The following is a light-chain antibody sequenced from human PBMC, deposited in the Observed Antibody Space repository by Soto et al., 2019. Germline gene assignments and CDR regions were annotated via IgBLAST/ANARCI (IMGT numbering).Light chain of an antibody. Sequence: QLVLTQPPSASGTPGQRVTISCSGSSSNIGKNYAHWYQQLPGTAPTLLMSRNNQRPSGVPDRFSGSKSGTSASLAISGLRSEDEADYYCAAWDDDLTGLVFGGGTKLTVL. CDR2: RNN. V-gene: IGLV1-47*01. CDR3: AAWDDDLTGLV. J-gene: IGLJ2*01. CDR1: SSNIGKNY.